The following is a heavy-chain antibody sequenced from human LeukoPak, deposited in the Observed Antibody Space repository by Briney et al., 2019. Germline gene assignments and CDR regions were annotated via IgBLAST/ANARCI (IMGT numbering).Heavy chain of an antibody. CDR2: ISSDGSNK. J-gene: IGHJ4*02. CDR3: ARDSGAPGSPLDY. D-gene: IGHD1-26*01. CDR1: GFTFSYYA. V-gene: IGHV3-30*04. Sequence: SGGSLRLSCAASGFTFSYYAINWVRQAPGKGLEWVALISSDGSNKYYAASVKGRFTISRDNSKNTLYLQMNSLRPEDTAVYYCARDSGAPGSPLDYWGQGTLVTVSS.